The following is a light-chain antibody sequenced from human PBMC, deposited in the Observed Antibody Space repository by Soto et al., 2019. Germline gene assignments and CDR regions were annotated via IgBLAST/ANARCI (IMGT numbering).Light chain of an antibody. Sequence: QSALTQPASVSGSPGQSITISCTGTSSDVGGYNYVSWYQQHPGKAPRLLIYDVTRRPSGVSNRFSASKSGNTASLTIFGLQAEDEADYYCTSYTSTSAPGVFGGGTKLTVL. V-gene: IGLV2-14*03. CDR1: SSDVGGYNY. CDR3: TSYTSTSAPGV. CDR2: DVT. J-gene: IGLJ3*02.